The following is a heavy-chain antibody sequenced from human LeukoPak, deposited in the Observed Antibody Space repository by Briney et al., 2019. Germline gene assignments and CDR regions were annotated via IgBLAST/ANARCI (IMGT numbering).Heavy chain of an antibody. V-gene: IGHV4-61*02. CDR3: ARGSGPNHYYYYYYMDV. CDR1: GGSITIGSYS. D-gene: IGHD3-3*01. Sequence: SQTLSLTGTAPGGSITIGSYSWSWIRQPAGKGLDGIGRIYTSGSTNYNPSLKSRVTISVDTSKNQFSLKLSSVTAADTAVYYCARGSGPNHYYYYYYMDVWGKGTTVTVSS. J-gene: IGHJ6*03. CDR2: IYTSGST.